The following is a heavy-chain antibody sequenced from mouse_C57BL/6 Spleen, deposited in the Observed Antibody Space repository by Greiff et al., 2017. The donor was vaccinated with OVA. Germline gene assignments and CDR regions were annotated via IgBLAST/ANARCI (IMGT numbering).Heavy chain of an antibody. D-gene: IGHD1-1*01. V-gene: IGHV5-4*01. J-gene: IGHJ3*01. CDR2: ISDGGSYT. CDR1: VFPFLIYA. CDR3: AREGERVGGYDY. Sequence: PLVASGSFLVTPVCSLPLSCSASVFPFLIYALSFVLPSPSPFLVWVATISDGGSYTYYPDNVKGRFTISRDNAKNNLYLQMSHLKSEDTAMYYCAREGERVGGYDYWGQGTLVTVSA.